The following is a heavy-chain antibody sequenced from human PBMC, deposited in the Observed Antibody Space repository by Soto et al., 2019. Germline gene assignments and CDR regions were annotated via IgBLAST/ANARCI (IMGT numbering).Heavy chain of an antibody. Sequence: SETLSLTCAVSCYSISSGNWWGWIRQPPGKGLEWIGYIYYSGTTYYNPSLKSRVTMSVDTSKNQFSLKLTSVTAVDTAVYYCARREIQGPIDYWGQGTLVT. CDR1: CYSISSGNW. D-gene: IGHD1-26*01. V-gene: IGHV4-28*01. J-gene: IGHJ4*02. CDR2: IYYSGTT. CDR3: ARREIQGPIDY.